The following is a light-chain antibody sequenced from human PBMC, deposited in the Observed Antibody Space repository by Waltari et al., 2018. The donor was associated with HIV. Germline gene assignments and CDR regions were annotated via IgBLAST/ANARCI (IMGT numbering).Light chain of an antibody. Sequence: EIVLTQSPGTLSLSPGERATLSCRASQSLRNNYLAWYQQKTGQAHRLLIYTTYNRAACLPDRFSGSGSWTYFTLTINRLGPEYLSVYYCQHYETSPFTFGQGTKLEI. CDR1: QSLRNNY. CDR3: QHYETSPFT. J-gene: IGKJ2*01. V-gene: IGKV3-20*01. CDR2: TTY.